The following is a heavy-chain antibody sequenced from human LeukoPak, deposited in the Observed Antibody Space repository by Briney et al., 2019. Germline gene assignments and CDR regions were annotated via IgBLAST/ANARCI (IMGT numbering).Heavy chain of an antibody. D-gene: IGHD3-9*01. Sequence: GESLRISCKGSGSRFTSYWISWVRQMPGKGLEWMGRIDPSDSYTNYSPSFQGHVTISADKSISTAYLQWSSLKASDTAMYYCARHEAYYDILTATYYYYGMDVWGKGTTVTVSS. J-gene: IGHJ6*04. CDR2: IDPSDSYT. CDR3: ARHEAYYDILTATYYYYGMDV. V-gene: IGHV5-10-1*01. CDR1: GSRFTSYW.